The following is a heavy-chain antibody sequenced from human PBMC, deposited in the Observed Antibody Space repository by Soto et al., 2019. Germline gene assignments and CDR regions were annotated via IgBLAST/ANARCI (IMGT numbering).Heavy chain of an antibody. D-gene: IGHD3-22*01. CDR3: ARAGYDSSGYYFYAMDV. CDR1: GFILSGYD. J-gene: IGHJ6*02. CDR2: VGTAGDP. V-gene: IGHV3-13*05. Sequence: EEQLVESGGGLVQPGGSLRLSCVASGFILSGYDMHWVRQATGEGLEWVSAVGTAGDPYYSGSVKGRFTISRGNAGNSVYLQMNSRRAGDTAVYYCARAGYDSSGYYFYAMDVWGPGTTVTVSS.